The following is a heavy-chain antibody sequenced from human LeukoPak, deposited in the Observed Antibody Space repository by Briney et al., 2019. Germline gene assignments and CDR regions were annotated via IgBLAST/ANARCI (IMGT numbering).Heavy chain of an antibody. CDR3: ARDRYYYDSSGYWGREEDYYYYYGMDV. V-gene: IGHV3-30-3*01. J-gene: IGHJ6*02. CDR2: ISYDGSKK. D-gene: IGHD3-22*01. CDR1: GFTFSGYA. Sequence: TGGSLRLSCAASGFTFSGYAMHWVRQAPGKGLEWVAVISYDGSKKYYADSVKGRFTMFRDNAKNTLYLQMDSLRAEDTAVYYCARDRYYYDSSGYWGREEDYYYYYGMDVWGQGTTVTVSS.